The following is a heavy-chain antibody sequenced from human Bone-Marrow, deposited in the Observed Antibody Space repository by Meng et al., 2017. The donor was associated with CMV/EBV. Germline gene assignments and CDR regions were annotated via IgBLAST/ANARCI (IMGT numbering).Heavy chain of an antibody. CDR3: AIGGIAALAAGSFDP. D-gene: IGHD6-13*01. J-gene: IGHJ5*02. CDR2: TIHIFGTV. CDR1: GGTIRSNA. V-gene: IGHV1-69*06. Sequence: SGGTIRSNAISWMGQAPGQGLEWMGGTIHIFGTVNHAQKFQGRLKITADKSTTTAYMELRRLRSGDTAVYYCAIGGIAALAAGSFDPWGQGTLVTVSS.